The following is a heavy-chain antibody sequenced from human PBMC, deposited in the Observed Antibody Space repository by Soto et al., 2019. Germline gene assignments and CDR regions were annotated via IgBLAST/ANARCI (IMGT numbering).Heavy chain of an antibody. CDR2: IYYSGST. V-gene: IGHV4-31*03. Sequence: QVQLQESGPGLVKPSQTLSLTCTVSGGSISSGGYYWSWIRQHPGKGLEWIGYIYYSGSTYYNPPLKNRVTISVDTSQNQVSLKLSAVTAADTAVYYCAREGYTYGSGSYYNVHAFDIWGQGTMVTVSS. D-gene: IGHD3-10*01. J-gene: IGHJ3*02. CDR1: GGSISSGGYY. CDR3: AREGYTYGSGSYYNVHAFDI.